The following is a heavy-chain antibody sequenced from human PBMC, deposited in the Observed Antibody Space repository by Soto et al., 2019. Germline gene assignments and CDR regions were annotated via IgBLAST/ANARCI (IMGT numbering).Heavy chain of an antibody. Sequence: GGSLRLSCAASAFTFSSYGMHWVRQAPGKGLEWVAVISYDGSNKYYADSVKGRFTISRDNSKNTLYLQMNSLRAEDTAVYYCAKDYGKGIAVAGTGDDYWGQGTLVTAPQ. CDR2: ISYDGSNK. J-gene: IGHJ4*02. CDR3: AKDYGKGIAVAGTGDDY. CDR1: AFTFSSYG. V-gene: IGHV3-30*18. D-gene: IGHD6-19*01.